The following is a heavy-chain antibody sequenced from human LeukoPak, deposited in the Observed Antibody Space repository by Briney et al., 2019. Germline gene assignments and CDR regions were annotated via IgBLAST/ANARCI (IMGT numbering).Heavy chain of an antibody. J-gene: IGHJ4*02. Sequence: PSQTLSLTCTVSGGSISSGGYYWSWIRQHPGKGLEWIGYIYYSGSTYYNPSLKSRVTISVDTSKNQFSLKLSSVTAADTAVYYCARVPRIAAAGKLDYWGQGTLVTVSS. CDR1: GGSISSGGYY. CDR3: ARVPRIAAAGKLDY. CDR2: IYYSGST. V-gene: IGHV4-30-4*08. D-gene: IGHD6-13*01.